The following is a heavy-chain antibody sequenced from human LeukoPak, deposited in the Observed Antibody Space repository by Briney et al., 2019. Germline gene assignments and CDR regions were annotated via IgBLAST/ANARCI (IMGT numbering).Heavy chain of an antibody. CDR1: GYTFTSYY. CDR3: ANSGLGRAPYDY. D-gene: IGHD1-26*01. Sequence: ASVKVSCMASGYTFTSYYMHWVRQAPGQGLEWMGIINPSGGSTSYAQKFQGRVTMTRDTSTSTVYMELSSLRSEDTAVYYCANSGLGRAPYDYWGQGTLVTVSS. J-gene: IGHJ4*02. V-gene: IGHV1-46*01. CDR2: INPSGGST.